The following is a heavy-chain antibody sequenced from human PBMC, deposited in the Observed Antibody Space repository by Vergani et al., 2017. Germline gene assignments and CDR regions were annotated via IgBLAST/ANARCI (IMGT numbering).Heavy chain of an antibody. D-gene: IGHD6-19*01. V-gene: IGHV1-69*06. CDR1: EGTFSSYA. Sequence: QVQLVQSGAEVKKPGSSVKVSCKASEGTFSSYAISWVRQAPGQGLEWMGGIIPIFGTANYAQKFQGRVTITADKSTSTAYMELSSLRSEDTAVYYCASSYSSGWYLYYYGMDVWGQGTTVTVSS. CDR3: ASSYSSGWYLYYYGMDV. CDR2: IIPIFGTA. J-gene: IGHJ6*02.